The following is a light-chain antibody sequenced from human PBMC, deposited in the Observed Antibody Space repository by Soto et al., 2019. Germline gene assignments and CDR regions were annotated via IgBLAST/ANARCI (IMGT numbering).Light chain of an antibody. CDR3: YSYSAYTTLWV. Sequence: QSALTQPASVSGSPGQSITISCTGTASDIGNYNYVSWYQVHPGKAPKLLIYGVSNRPSGVSNRFSGSKSGNAASLTISGLQAEDEADYYCYSYSAYTTLWVFSGGTKLTVL. CDR2: GVS. J-gene: IGLJ3*02. V-gene: IGLV2-14*01. CDR1: ASDIGNYNY.